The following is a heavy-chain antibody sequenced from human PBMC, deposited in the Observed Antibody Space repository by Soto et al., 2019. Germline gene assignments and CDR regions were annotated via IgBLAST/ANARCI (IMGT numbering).Heavy chain of an antibody. J-gene: IGHJ4*02. V-gene: IGHV1-69*02. Sequence: SVKVSCKASGGTFSIYTIIWVRQAPGQGLEWMGRIIPILGIANYAQKFQGRVTITADKSTSTAYMELSSLRSEDTAVYYCARVHRDCSSTSCYGPLGYRGQGTLVTVSS. D-gene: IGHD2-2*01. CDR3: ARVHRDCSSTSCYGPLGY. CDR1: GGTFSIYT. CDR2: IIPILGIA.